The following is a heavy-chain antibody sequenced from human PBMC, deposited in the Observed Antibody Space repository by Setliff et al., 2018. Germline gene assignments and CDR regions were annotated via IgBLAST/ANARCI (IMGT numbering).Heavy chain of an antibody. CDR2: INPHGSEK. CDR3: FGAGTCCY. CDR1: GLSYTNDW. J-gene: IGHJ4*02. V-gene: IGHV3-7*01. D-gene: IGHD3-10*01. Sequence: GSLRLSCTTSGLSYTNDWVGWVRQAPGKGLEWLASINPHGSEKYYADSVKGRFTISRDNAKNSLSLQMNNLRSEDTAVYYCFGAGTCCYWGQGTLVTVSS.